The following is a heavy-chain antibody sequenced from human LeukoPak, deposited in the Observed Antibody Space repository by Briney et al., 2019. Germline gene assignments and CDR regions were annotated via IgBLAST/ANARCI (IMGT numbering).Heavy chain of an antibody. CDR3: ARDSAGAPEGY. CDR1: GYTFTSYY. D-gene: IGHD1-26*01. CDR2: INPSGGST. Sequence: ASVKVSCKASGYTFTSYYMHWVRQAPGQGLEWMGIINPSGGSTSYAQKFQGRVTMTRDMSTSTVYMELSSLRPEDTAVYYCARDSAGAPEGYWGQGTLVTVSS. J-gene: IGHJ4*02. V-gene: IGHV1-46*01.